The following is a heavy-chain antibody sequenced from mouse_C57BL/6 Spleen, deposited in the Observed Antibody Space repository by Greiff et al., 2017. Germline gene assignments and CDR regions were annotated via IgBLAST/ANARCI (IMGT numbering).Heavy chain of an antibody. V-gene: IGHV3-1*01. CDR2: ISYSGST. CDR1: GYSITSGYD. Sequence: VQLKESGPGMVKPSQSLSLTCTVTGYSITSGYDWHWIRNFPGNKLEWMGYISYSGSTNYNPSLKNRISITHDTSKNHFFLKLTSVTTDDTATYYCARGGFGFPWFAYWGQGTLVTVSA. D-gene: IGHD2-2*01. J-gene: IGHJ3*01. CDR3: ARGGFGFPWFAY.